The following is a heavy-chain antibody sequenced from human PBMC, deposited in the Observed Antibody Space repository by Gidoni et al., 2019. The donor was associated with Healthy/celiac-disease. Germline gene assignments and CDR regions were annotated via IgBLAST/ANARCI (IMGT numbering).Heavy chain of an antibody. D-gene: IGHD6-13*01. CDR2: IYYSGST. J-gene: IGHJ4*02. CDR1: GGSIRSGGYY. CDR3: ARVDGIAAAGITGYYFDY. Sequence: QVQLQESGPGLVKPSQTLSLTCTVSGGSIRSGGYYWSWIRQHPGKGLEWIGYIYYSGSTYYNPSLKSRVTISVDTSKNQFSLKLSSVTAADTAVYYCARVDGIAAAGITGYYFDYWGQGTLVTVSS. V-gene: IGHV4-31*03.